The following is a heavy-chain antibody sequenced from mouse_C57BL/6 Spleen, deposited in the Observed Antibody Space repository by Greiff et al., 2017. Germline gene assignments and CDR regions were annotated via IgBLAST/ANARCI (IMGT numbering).Heavy chain of an antibody. CDR1: GFTFSSYA. J-gene: IGHJ1*03. D-gene: IGHD1-1*01. CDR3: TRDYGSTLGDFDV. Sequence: EVMLVESGEGLVKPGGSLKLSCAASGFTFSSYAMSWVRQTPEKRLEWVAYISSGGDYIYYADTVKGRFTISRDNARNTLYLQMSSLKSEDTAMYYCTRDYGSTLGDFDVWGTGTTVTVSS. V-gene: IGHV5-9-1*02. CDR2: ISSGGDYI.